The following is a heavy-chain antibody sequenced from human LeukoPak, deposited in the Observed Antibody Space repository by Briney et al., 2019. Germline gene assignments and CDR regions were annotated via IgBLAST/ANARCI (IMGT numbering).Heavy chain of an antibody. CDR3: ARQPGGYSGPFDY. CDR1: GGSISGSSYY. D-gene: IGHD5-12*01. CDR2: VFYSGST. J-gene: IGHJ4*02. Sequence: SETLSLTCTVSGGSISGSSYYWGWIRQPPGKGLEWIASVFYSGSTYYNPSLESRVTMSVDTSKNHFSLKLSSVTAADTAVYYCARQPGGYSGPFDYWGQGTLVTVSS. V-gene: IGHV4-39*01.